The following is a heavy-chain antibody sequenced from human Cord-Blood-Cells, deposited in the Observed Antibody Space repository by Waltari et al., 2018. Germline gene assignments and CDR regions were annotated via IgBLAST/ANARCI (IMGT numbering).Heavy chain of an antibody. CDR1: GGSISSSSYY. CDR3: ARRGCSSTSCYKGAFDI. V-gene: IGHV4-39*01. Sequence: QLQLQESGPGLVKPSETLSLTCTVSGGSISSSSYYWGWIRQPPGKGREWIGSIYYSGSTYYNPSLKSRVTISVDTSKNQFSLKLSSVTAADTAVYYCARRGCSSTSCYKGAFDIWGQGTMVTVSS. J-gene: IGHJ3*02. D-gene: IGHD2-2*02. CDR2: IYYSGST.